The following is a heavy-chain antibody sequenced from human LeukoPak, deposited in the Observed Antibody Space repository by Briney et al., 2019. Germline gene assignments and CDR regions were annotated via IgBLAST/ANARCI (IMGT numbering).Heavy chain of an antibody. Sequence: GGSLRLSCAASGFSFSSYGMIWVRQAPGKGLEWVSSISGSSGSTNYAASVKGRFTISRENSKNTLYLQMNSLRAEDTAFYYCAKDSHASGTYFYIDYWGEGTLVTVSS. CDR1: GFSFSSYG. D-gene: IGHD3-10*01. CDR2: ISGSSGST. V-gene: IGHV3-23*01. J-gene: IGHJ4*02. CDR3: AKDSHASGTYFYIDY.